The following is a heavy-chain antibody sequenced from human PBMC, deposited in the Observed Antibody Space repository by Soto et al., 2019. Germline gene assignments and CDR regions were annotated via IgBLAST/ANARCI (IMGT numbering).Heavy chain of an antibody. CDR1: GGTFSSYA. D-gene: IGHD2-2*01. V-gene: IGHV1-69*13. CDR3: ARHVPAAGYYYGMDV. Sequence: PGPPVKVSCKASGGTFSSYAISWVRQAPGQGLEWMGGIIPIFGTANYAQKFQGRVTITADESTSTAYMELSSLRSEDTAVYYCARHVPAAGYYYGMDVWGQGTTVTVSS. CDR2: IIPIFGTA. J-gene: IGHJ6*02.